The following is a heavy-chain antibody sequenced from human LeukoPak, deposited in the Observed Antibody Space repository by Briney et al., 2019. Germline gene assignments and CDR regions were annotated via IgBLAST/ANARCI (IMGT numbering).Heavy chain of an antibody. J-gene: IGHJ2*01. V-gene: IGHV1-24*01. CDR3: ATVHLEYSSGWWYFDL. Sequence: GASVKVSCKVSGYTLTELSMHWVRRAPGKGLEWMGGFDPEDGETIYAQKFQGRVTMTEDTSTDTAYMELSSLRSEDTAVYYCATVHLEYSSGWWYFDLWGRGTLVTVSS. D-gene: IGHD6-19*01. CDR2: FDPEDGET. CDR1: GYTLTELS.